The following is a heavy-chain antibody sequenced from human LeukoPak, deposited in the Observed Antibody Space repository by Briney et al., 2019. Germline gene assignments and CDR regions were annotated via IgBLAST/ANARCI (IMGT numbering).Heavy chain of an antibody. V-gene: IGHV3-7*01. J-gene: IGHJ4*02. CDR1: GFTFSSYR. Sequence: PGGSLRLSCAASGFTFSSYRMSWVRQAPGKGLEWVANIKQDGSEKDYGESVKGRFTISRDNAKKSLYLQMNSLRAEDTAVYYCARGPLVRVDYWGQGTLVTVSS. CDR3: ARGPLVRVDY. CDR2: IKQDGSEK. D-gene: IGHD6-6*01.